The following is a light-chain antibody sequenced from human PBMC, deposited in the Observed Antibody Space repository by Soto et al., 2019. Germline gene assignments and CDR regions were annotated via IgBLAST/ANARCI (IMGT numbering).Light chain of an antibody. V-gene: IGKV3-20*01. CDR2: GAS. CDR1: QSVSGSY. Sequence: EIVLTQSPGTLSLSPGERATLSCRASQSVSGSYLAWYQQKPGQAPRLLILGASSRATGIPDRFSGSGSGTDFTLTISRLEPEDFAVYYCQQYGTSSLTFGGGTKVDIK. CDR3: QQYGTSSLT. J-gene: IGKJ4*01.